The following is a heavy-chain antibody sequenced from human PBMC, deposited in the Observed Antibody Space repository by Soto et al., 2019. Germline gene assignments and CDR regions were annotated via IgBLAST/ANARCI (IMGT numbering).Heavy chain of an antibody. D-gene: IGHD4-17*01. CDR3: ARDNGDYVGYYYYYMDV. V-gene: IGHV1-46*03. Sequence: QVQLVQSGAEVKKPGASVKVSCKASGYTFTSYYMHWVRQAPGQGLEWMGIINPSGGSTSYAQKFQGRVTMIRDTSTSTVYMELSSLRSEDTAVYYCARDNGDYVGYYYYYMDVWGKGTTVTVSS. CDR2: INPSGGST. J-gene: IGHJ6*03. CDR1: GYTFTSYY.